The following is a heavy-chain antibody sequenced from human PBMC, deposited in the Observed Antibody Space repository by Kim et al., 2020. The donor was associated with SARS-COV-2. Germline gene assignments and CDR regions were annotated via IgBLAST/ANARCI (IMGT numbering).Heavy chain of an antibody. CDR3: AKDTPRYSSGLNY. D-gene: IGHD6-19*01. Sequence: YADSVKGRFTISRDNSKNTLYLQMNSLRAEDTAVYYCAKDTPRYSSGLNYWGQGTLVTVSS. V-gene: IGHV3-30*02. J-gene: IGHJ4*02.